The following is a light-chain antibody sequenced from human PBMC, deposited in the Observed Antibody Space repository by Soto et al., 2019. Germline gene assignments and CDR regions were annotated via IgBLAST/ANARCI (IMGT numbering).Light chain of an antibody. CDR1: QSVGSN. V-gene: IGKV3-11*01. CDR3: QQSYDSLSIT. J-gene: IGKJ5*01. Sequence: ETVLTQSPATLSLSPGEGATLSCRASQSVGSNLAWYQQTPGQPPRLLIYDASNRATGIPARFSGSGSGTDFTLTISGLQHEDFGTYYCQQSYDSLSITFGQGTRL. CDR2: DAS.